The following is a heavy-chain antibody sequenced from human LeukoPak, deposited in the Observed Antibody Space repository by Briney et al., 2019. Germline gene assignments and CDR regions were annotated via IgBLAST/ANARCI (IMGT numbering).Heavy chain of an antibody. CDR2: INPNSGGT. CDR1: GYTFTDYY. Sequence: ASVTVSCKASGYTFTDYYMHWVRQAPGQGLEWMGSINPNSGGTNYAQNFQGRVTMTRDTSISTAYMELSRLRSDDTAVYYCARDKVRGEYFYYSGQGTLVTVSS. D-gene: IGHD3-10*01. V-gene: IGHV1-2*02. CDR3: ARDKVRGEYFYY. J-gene: IGHJ4*02.